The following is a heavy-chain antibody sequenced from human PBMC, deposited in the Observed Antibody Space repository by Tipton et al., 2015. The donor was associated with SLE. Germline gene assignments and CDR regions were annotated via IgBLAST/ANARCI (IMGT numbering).Heavy chain of an antibody. J-gene: IGHJ3*02. CDR2: IHQSGST. CDR3: ARDDFSVSTRSNDGFDI. V-gene: IGHV4-4*02. CDR1: GGSISSSNNW. Sequence: TLSLTCAVSGGSISSSNNWWSWVRQPPGKGLEWIGEIHQSGSTNYNPSLKSRVTVSVDTSKKQFSLKLSSVTAADTAIYYCARDDFSVSTRSNDGFDIWGQGTMVSVTS. D-gene: IGHD1-1*01.